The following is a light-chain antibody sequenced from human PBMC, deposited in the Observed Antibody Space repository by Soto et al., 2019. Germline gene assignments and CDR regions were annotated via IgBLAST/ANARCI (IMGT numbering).Light chain of an antibody. Sequence: AIQLTQSPSSLSASVGDRVTITCRASQGISSALAWYQQKPGKAPKLLIYDASSLESGVPSRFSGSGSATDFTLTISSLQPEDFATYYCHQFNSYPLFTFGPGTKVDIK. CDR2: DAS. CDR1: QGISSA. J-gene: IGKJ3*01. CDR3: HQFNSYPLFT. V-gene: IGKV1-13*02.